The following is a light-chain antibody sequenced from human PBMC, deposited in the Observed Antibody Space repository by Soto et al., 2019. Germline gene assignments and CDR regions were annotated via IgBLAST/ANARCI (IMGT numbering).Light chain of an antibody. CDR1: QSVSSN. V-gene: IGKV3-15*01. J-gene: IGKJ1*01. CDR2: GAS. Sequence: EIVMTQSPATLSVSPGERATLSCRASQSVSSNLAWYQQKPGQAPRLLIYGASTRATSIPARFSGRGSRTETTLTIRILQSEDFAVNYCHENNNWPPWTFGQGTKVEIK. CDR3: HENNNWPPWT.